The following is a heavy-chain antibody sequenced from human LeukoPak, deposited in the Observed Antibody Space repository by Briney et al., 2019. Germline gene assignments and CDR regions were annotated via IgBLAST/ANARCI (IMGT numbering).Heavy chain of an antibody. CDR2: IYYSGST. CDR1: GGSISSSSYY. J-gene: IGHJ3*02. V-gene: IGHV4-39*01. CDR3: ATSSSGSWSENAFDI. Sequence: SETLSLTCTVSGGSISSSSYYWGWIRQPPGKGLEWIGSIYYSGSTYYNPSLKSRVTISVDTSKNQFSLRLSSVTAADTAVYYCATSSSGSWSENAFDIWGQGTMVTVSS. D-gene: IGHD6-13*01.